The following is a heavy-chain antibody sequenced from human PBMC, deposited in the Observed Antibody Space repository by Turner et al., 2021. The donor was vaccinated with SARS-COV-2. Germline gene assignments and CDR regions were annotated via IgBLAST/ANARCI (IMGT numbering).Heavy chain of an antibody. CDR3: ARLMDTAMDYYGTDV. V-gene: IGHV4-39*01. CDR1: GGSISSSRYY. Sequence: QLQLQESGPGLVKPSQTLSFTCTVPGGSISSSRYYWGWYRQPPGKGLEWNGSNYYGGSGYYNPSLKSRVTVSVDPSKNQFSQKLTSVTAADTAVYYCARLMDTAMDYYGTDVWGQGTTVTVSS. J-gene: IGHJ6*02. D-gene: IGHD5-18*01. CDR2: NYYGGSG.